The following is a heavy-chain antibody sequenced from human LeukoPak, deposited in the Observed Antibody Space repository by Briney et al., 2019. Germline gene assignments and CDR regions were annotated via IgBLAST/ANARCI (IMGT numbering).Heavy chain of an antibody. CDR2: INAGYGNT. J-gene: IGHJ4*02. Sequence: GASVKVSCKASGYTFTTYTIHWVRQAPGQRLEWMGWINAGYGNTEYSQNFQGRATFTRDTSASTVYMELSSLRSEDTAVFYCARGGEQLWPFDFWGQGTLVTVSS. D-gene: IGHD3-16*01. CDR3: ARGGEQLWPFDF. CDR1: GYTFTTYT. V-gene: IGHV1-3*01.